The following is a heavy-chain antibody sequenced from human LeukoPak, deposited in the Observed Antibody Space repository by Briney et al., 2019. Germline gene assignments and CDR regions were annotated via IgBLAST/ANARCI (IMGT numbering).Heavy chain of an antibody. J-gene: IGHJ6*04. Sequence: SETLSLTCAVYGGSFSGYYWSWIRQPPGKGLEWIGEINHSGSTNYNPSLKGRVTISVDTSKNQFSLKLSSVTAADTAVYYCARARMTTVRKNYGMDVWGKGTTATVSS. D-gene: IGHD4-17*01. CDR2: INHSGST. CDR3: ARARMTTVRKNYGMDV. CDR1: GGSFSGYY. V-gene: IGHV4-34*01.